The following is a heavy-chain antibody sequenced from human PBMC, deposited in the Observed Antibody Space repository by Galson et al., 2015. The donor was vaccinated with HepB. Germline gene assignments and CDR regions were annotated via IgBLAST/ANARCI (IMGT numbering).Heavy chain of an antibody. D-gene: IGHD3-3*01. CDR3: TRDEWLLSTYYYYGMDV. J-gene: IGHJ6*02. CDR1: GFTFGDYA. Sequence: SLRLSCAASGFTFGDYAMSWFRQAPGKGLEWVGFIRSKAYGGTTEYAASVKGRFTISRDDSKSIAYLQMNSLKTEDTAVYYCTRDEWLLSTYYYYGMDVWGQGTTVTVSS. CDR2: IRSKAYGGTT. V-gene: IGHV3-49*03.